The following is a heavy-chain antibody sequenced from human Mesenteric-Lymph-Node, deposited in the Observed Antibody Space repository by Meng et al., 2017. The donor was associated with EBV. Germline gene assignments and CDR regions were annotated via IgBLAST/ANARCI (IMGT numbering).Heavy chain of an antibody. D-gene: IGHD1-26*01. Sequence: ELQLVESGEGVVQPGXCLGLSCAASGFTFSSFAMHWVRQAPGKGLEYVSAISSNGGSTYYADSVKGRFTISRDNSKNTLYLQMGSLRAEDMAVYYCARGVGGSYPSYFDYWGQGTLVTVSS. CDR1: GFTFSSFA. CDR3: ARGVGGSYPSYFDY. V-gene: IGHV3-64*02. CDR2: ISSNGGST. J-gene: IGHJ4*02.